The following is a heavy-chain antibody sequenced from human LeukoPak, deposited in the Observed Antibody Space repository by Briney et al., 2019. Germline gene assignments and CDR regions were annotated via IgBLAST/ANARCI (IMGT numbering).Heavy chain of an antibody. CDR1: GGSISSYY. Sequence: MTSETLSLTCTVSGGSISSYYWSWIRQPPGKGLEWIGYIYYSGSTNYNPSLKSRVTISVDTSKNQFSLKLSSVTAADTAVYYCARGSYDYVWGSYRYDAFDLWGQGTMVTVSS. J-gene: IGHJ3*01. CDR2: IYYSGST. CDR3: ARGSYDYVWGSYRYDAFDL. V-gene: IGHV4-59*08. D-gene: IGHD3-16*02.